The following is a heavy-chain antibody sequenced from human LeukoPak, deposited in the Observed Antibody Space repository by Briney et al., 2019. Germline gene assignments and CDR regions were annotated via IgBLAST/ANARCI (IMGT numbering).Heavy chain of an antibody. J-gene: IGHJ6*03. CDR3: APRSPPNYYYYYMDV. CDR1: GFTFSSYG. V-gene: IGHV3-30*03. Sequence: GGSLRLSCAASGFTFSSYGMHWVRQAPGKGLEWVAVISYGGSNKYYADSVKGRFTISRDNSKNTLYLQMNSLRAEDTAVYYCAPRSPPNYYYYYMDVWGKGTTVTISS. CDR2: ISYGGSNK.